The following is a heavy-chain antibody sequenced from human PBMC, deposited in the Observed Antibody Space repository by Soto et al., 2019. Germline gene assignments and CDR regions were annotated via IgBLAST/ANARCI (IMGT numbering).Heavy chain of an antibody. CDR2: ISGYNGDT. D-gene: IGHD6-6*01. Sequence: QGPLVQSGGEVKKPGASVKVSCKASGYTFTSNGISWVRQAPGQGLEWMGWISGYNGDTDYAQKFQGRVTMTTDTSESTAYMEVRSLRPDDTAVYYCARDKPQQIVGYNYYYGLDVWGQGTTVTVSS. J-gene: IGHJ6*02. V-gene: IGHV1-18*04. CDR3: ARDKPQQIVGYNYYYGLDV. CDR1: GYTFTSNG.